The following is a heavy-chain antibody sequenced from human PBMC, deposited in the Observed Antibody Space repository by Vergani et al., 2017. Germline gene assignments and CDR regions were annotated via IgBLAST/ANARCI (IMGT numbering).Heavy chain of an antibody. J-gene: IGHJ6*03. CDR3: ATDVGADYGDYAYYMDV. Sequence: QVQLVQSGAEVKKPGASVKVSCKASGYTFTGYYMHWVRQAPGQGLEWMGWINPNSGGTNYAQKFQGRVTMTRDTSISTAYMELSRLRSDDTAVYYCATDVGADYGDYAYYMDVWGKGTTGTVSS. CDR1: GYTFTGYY. CDR2: INPNSGGT. V-gene: IGHV1-2*02. D-gene: IGHD4-17*01.